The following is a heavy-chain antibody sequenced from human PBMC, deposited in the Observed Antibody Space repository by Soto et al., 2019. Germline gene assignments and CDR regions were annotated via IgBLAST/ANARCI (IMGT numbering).Heavy chain of an antibody. CDR2: INHSGST. CDR3: ASRNRRAAATYYFDY. D-gene: IGHD6-13*01. V-gene: IGHV4-34*01. CDR1: GGSFSGYY. Sequence: PSETLSLTCAVYGGSFSGYYWSWIRQPPGKGLEWIGEINHSGSTNYNPSLKSRVTISVDTSKNQFSLKLSSVTAADTAVYYCASRNRRAAATYYFDYWGQGTLVTVSS. J-gene: IGHJ4*02.